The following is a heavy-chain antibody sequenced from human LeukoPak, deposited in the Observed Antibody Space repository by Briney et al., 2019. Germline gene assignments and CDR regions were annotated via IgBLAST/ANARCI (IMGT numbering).Heavy chain of an antibody. CDR1: GGSISSGGYY. V-gene: IGHV4-31*03. J-gene: IGHJ4*02. Sequence: SQTLSLTCTVSGGSISSGGYYWSWIRQHPGKGLEWIGYIYYSGSTNYNPSLKSRVTISVDTSKNQFSLKLSSVTAADTAIYYCARAVSGRFDYWGQGTLVTVSS. D-gene: IGHD6-19*01. CDR2: IYYSGST. CDR3: ARAVSGRFDY.